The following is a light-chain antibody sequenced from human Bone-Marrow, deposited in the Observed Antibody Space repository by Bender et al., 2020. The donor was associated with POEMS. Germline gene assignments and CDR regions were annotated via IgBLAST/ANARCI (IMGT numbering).Light chain of an antibody. V-gene: IGLV2-23*02. J-gene: IGLJ3*02. CDR1: GSNIGTYDL. CDR2: GVN. CDR3: CSYAGTFTWV. Sequence: QPALTQPASVSGSPGQSITISCTGTGSNIGTYDLVSWYQQHPGKAPRLMISGVNYRTSGVSVRLSGSKSGNTASLTNSGLQPEDEADYYCCSYAGTFTWVFGGGTKLTVL.